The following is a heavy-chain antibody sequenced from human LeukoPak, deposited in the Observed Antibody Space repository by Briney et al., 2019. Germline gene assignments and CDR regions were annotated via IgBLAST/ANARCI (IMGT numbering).Heavy chain of an antibody. CDR3: ARPLCNYYDSSGYGIPYYYYYGMDV. CDR1: GGTFSSYA. Sequence: SVKVSCKASGGTFSSYAISWVRQAPGQGLEWMAGIIPIFGTANYAQKFQVRVTITADESTSTVYMELSSLRSEDTAVYYCARPLCNYYDSSGYGIPYYYYYGMDVWGQGTTVTVSS. J-gene: IGHJ6*02. CDR2: IIPIFGTA. V-gene: IGHV1-69*01. D-gene: IGHD3-22*01.